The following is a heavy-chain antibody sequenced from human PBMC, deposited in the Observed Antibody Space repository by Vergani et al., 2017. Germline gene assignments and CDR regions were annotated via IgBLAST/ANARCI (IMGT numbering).Heavy chain of an antibody. CDR3: ESKRGACRAAYCHSYDF. CDR2: MDYSGST. Sequence: QVQLQESGPGLVKPSETLSLICTVSGDSVISTDYHWGWIRHPPGKGLEWIGSMDYSGSTAYNPSLESRIPISFETPNNQLSLRLTSVTAADTDVYYCESKRGACRAAYCHSYDFWGPGTLVSVSS. V-gene: IGHV4-39*01. J-gene: IGHJ4*02. D-gene: IGHD2-15*01. CDR1: GDSVISTDYH.